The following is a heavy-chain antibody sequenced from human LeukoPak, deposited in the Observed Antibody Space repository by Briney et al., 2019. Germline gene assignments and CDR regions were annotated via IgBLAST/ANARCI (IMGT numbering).Heavy chain of an antibody. Sequence: GGPLRLSCAASGLTFGNSWMIWVRQAPGKRLVWVSRINTDGSDTTYADSVKGRFTISRDNAKNTLYLQMNSLRAEDSAVYYCANTYSPPHYWGQGTLVTVSS. D-gene: IGHD2-21*01. CDR3: ANTYSPPHY. CDR2: INTDGSDT. V-gene: IGHV3-74*01. J-gene: IGHJ4*02. CDR1: GLTFGNSW.